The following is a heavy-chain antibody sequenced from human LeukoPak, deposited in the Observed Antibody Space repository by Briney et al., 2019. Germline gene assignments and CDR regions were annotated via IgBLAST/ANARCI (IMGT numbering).Heavy chain of an antibody. CDR3: ARSTGYYYYYYGMDV. D-gene: IGHD2-2*01. CDR2: IIPIFGTA. J-gene: IGHJ6*02. V-gene: IGHV1-69*13. CDR1: GGTFSSYA. Sequence: SVKVSCKASGGTFSSYANSWVRQAPGQGLEWMGGIIPIFGTANYAQKFQGRVTITADESTSTAYMELSSLRSEDTAVYYCARSTGYYYYYYGMDVWGQGTTVTVSS.